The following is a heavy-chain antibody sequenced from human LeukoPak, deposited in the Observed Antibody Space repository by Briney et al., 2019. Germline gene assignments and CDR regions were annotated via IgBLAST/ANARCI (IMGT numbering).Heavy chain of an antibody. V-gene: IGHV3-53*05. CDR2: IYSGGST. Sequence: PGGSLRLSCAASGFIVSSNYMTWVRQAPGRGLEWVSDIYSGGSTYYADSVKGRFTISRDNSRNTLYLQMNSLRTDDTAVYYCARYRGVYYRGFDYWGQGTLVTVSS. CDR1: GFIVSSNY. CDR3: ARYRGVYYRGFDY. J-gene: IGHJ4*02. D-gene: IGHD3-10*01.